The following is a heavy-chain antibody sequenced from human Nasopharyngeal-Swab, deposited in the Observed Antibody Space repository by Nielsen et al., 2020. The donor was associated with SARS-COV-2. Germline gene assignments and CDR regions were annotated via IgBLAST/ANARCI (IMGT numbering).Heavy chain of an antibody. J-gene: IGHJ4*02. D-gene: IGHD5-18*01. CDR3: SRDPFGAMVDYFDY. CDR1: GFTFNTYS. CDR2: ISGSGSYV. V-gene: IGHV3-21*01. Sequence: GESLKISCAGSGFTFNTYSMIWVRQVPGEGLEWVSSISGSGSYVYYADSVKGRFTISKDSAKNSLYLQMNSLRADDTAVYYCSRDPFGAMVDYFDYWGQGTLVTVSS.